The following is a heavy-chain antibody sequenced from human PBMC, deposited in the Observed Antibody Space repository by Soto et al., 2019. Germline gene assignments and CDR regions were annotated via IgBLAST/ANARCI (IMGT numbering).Heavy chain of an antibody. CDR2: ISAYNGNT. Sequence: QVKLVQSGAEVKKPGASVKVSCKASGYTFSTYGISWVRQAPGQGLEWMGWISAYNGNTNYAQKLQGRVTMTTDTSSSTAYMELRSLISDGTAVYYCAGVYYGSGSSPIDYWGQGTLVTVSS. CDR3: AGVYYGSGSSPIDY. V-gene: IGHV1-18*01. D-gene: IGHD3-10*01. CDR1: GYTFSTYG. J-gene: IGHJ4*02.